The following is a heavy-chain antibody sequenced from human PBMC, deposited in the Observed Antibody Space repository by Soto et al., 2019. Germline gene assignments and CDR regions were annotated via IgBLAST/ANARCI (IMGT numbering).Heavy chain of an antibody. J-gene: IGHJ3*02. CDR2: INPNSGGT. CDR1: GYTFTGYY. D-gene: IGHD3-10*01. V-gene: IGHV1-2*04. CDR3: ARPNYYGSGSYPTPGPNAAFDI. Sequence: ASVKVSCKASGYTFTGYYMHWVRQAPGQGLEWMGWINPNSGGTNYAQKFQGWVTMTRDTSISTAYMELSSLRSEDTAVYYCARPNYYGSGSYPTPGPNAAFDIWGQGTMVTVSS.